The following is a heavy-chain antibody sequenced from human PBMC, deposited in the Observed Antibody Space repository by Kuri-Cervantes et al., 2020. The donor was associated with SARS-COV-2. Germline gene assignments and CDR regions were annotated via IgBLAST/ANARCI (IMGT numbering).Heavy chain of an antibody. CDR1: GFSFSSYW. CDR2: IKQDGSEK. Sequence: LSLTCAVSGFSFSSYWMSWVRQAPGKGLEWVANIKQDGSEKYYVDSVKGRFTISRDNAKNSLYLQMNSLRAEDTAVYYCASEILDYWGQGTLVNRLL. V-gene: IGHV3-7*04. J-gene: IGHJ4*02. CDR3: ASEILDY.